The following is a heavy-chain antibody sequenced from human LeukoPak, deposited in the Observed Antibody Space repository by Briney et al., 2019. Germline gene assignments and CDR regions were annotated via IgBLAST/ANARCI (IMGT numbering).Heavy chain of an antibody. V-gene: IGHV4-4*07. CDR2: IYTSGST. J-gene: IGHJ5*02. CDR1: GGSISSYY. Sequence: SETLSLTCTVSGGSISSYYWSWIRQPAGKGLEWIGRIYTSGSTNYNPSLKSRVTMSVDTSKSQFSLKLSSVTAADTAVYYCARDTSSSWYGWFDPWGQGTLVTVSS. CDR3: ARDTSSSWYGWFDP. D-gene: IGHD6-13*01.